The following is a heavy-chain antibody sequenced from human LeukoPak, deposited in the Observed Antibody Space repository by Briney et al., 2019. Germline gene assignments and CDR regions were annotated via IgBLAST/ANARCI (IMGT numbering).Heavy chain of an antibody. CDR2: IYYSGST. CDR1: GGSFSSSSYY. V-gene: IGHV4-61*01. Sequence: SETLSLTCAVYGGSFSSSSYYWGWIRQPPGKGLEWIGYIYYSGSTNYNPSLKSRVTISVDTSKNQFSLKLSSVTAADTAVYYCAGVGYSGSYYTFDYWGQGTLVTVSS. D-gene: IGHD1-26*01. J-gene: IGHJ4*02. CDR3: AGVGYSGSYYTFDY.